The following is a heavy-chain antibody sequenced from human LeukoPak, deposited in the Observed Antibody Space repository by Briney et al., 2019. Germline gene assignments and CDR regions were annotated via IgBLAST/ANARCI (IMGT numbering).Heavy chain of an antibody. V-gene: IGHV1-69*06. Sequence: SVKVSCKASGGTFSSYAISWVRQAPGQGLEWMGGIIPIFGTANYAQKFQGRVTITADKSTSTAYMELSSLRSEDTAVYYCARDQGEWTGDYYYGMDVWGKGTTVTVSS. J-gene: IGHJ6*04. CDR2: IIPIFGTA. CDR1: GGTFSSYA. CDR3: ARDQGEWTGDYYYGMDV. D-gene: IGHD3/OR15-3a*01.